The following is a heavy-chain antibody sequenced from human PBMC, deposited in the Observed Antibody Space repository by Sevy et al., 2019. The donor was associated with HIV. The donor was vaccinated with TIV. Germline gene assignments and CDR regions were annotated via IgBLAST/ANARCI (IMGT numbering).Heavy chain of an antibody. D-gene: IGHD2-21*01. CDR2: IGGGDT. V-gene: IGHV3-23*01. Sequence: GGSLRLSCATSGFTFNIYAMSWVRQAPGKGLEWVSTIGGGDTYYADSVKGRFTISRDDSKSAVYRQMNSLRADETAVYYCAKHGISRNKLWDWFDPWGQGTLVTVSS. J-gene: IGHJ5*02. CDR3: AKHGISRNKLWDWFDP. CDR1: GFTFNIYA.